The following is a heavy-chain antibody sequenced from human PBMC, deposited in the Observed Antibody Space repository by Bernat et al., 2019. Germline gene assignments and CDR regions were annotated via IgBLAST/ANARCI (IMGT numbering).Heavy chain of an antibody. Sequence: HVQLQESGPGLVKPSGTLSLTCAVSGGSISSSDWWSWVRQPPGKGLEWIGEIYHSGRTNYNPSLKIRVTISIDKSNNHLSLKVTSVTAADTAVYYCARGFPGTTWRGLDYWGQGTLVTVSS. CDR1: GGSISSSDW. V-gene: IGHV4-4*02. CDR3: ARGFPGTTWRGLDY. J-gene: IGHJ4*02. CDR2: IYHSGRT. D-gene: IGHD1-1*01.